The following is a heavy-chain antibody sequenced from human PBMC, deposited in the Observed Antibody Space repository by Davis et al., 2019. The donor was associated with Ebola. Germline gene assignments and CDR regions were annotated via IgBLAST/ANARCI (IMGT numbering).Heavy chain of an antibody. CDR3: ARYVDIVATRIPVYYYGMDV. V-gene: IGHV1-46*01. D-gene: IGHD5-12*01. J-gene: IGHJ6*02. Sequence: ASVKVSCKASGYTFTNYYMHWVRQAPGQGLEWMGMINPNDGRTIYAQKFQGRVTITRDTSASTAYMELSSLRSEDTAVYYCARYVDIVATRIPVYYYGMDVWGQGTTVTVSS. CDR2: INPNDGRT. CDR1: GYTFTNYY.